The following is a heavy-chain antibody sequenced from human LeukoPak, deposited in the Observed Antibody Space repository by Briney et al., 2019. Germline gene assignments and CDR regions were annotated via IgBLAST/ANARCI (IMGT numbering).Heavy chain of an antibody. D-gene: IGHD1-7*01. V-gene: IGHV3-33*01. CDR3: ARQGGLGNYATGSWFDP. CDR2: IWYEGTNK. Sequence: GGSLRLSCAGSGFTFSNYGMHWVRQAPGKGLEWVAVIWYEGTNKYYADSVKGRFTISRDNSKNTLYLQVDSLRAEDTAMNYCARQGGLGNYATGSWFDPWGQGTLVTVSS. J-gene: IGHJ5*02. CDR1: GFTFSNYG.